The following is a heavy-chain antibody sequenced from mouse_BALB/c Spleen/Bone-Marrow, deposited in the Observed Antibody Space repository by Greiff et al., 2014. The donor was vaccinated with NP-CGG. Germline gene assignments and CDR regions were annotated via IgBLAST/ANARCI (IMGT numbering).Heavy chain of an antibody. V-gene: IGHV3-2*02. D-gene: IGHD2-10*01. CDR3: ARATYYGNFCDY. CDR1: GYSITSDYA. Sequence: EVQLVESGPGLVKPSQSLSLTCTVTGYSITSDYAWNWIRQFPGNKLEWMGYISYSGSTDYNPSLKSRISITRDTSKNQFFLQLNSVTTEDTATYYCARATYYGNFCDYWGQGTPLTVSS. CDR2: ISYSGST. J-gene: IGHJ2*01.